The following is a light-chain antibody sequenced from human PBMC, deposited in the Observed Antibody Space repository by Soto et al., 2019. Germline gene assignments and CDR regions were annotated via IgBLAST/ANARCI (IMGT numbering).Light chain of an antibody. Sequence: TQSPSSLSASVGDRVTITCRASQVISSYLAWYQQKPGKAPKLLIYSTSTLQSGVPSRFSGSGSGTDFTLTISSLEPEDFAVYYCQQYGSSPQDTFGQGTKVDIK. CDR1: QVISSY. CDR3: QQYGSSPQDT. CDR2: STS. V-gene: IGKV1-9*01. J-gene: IGKJ1*01.